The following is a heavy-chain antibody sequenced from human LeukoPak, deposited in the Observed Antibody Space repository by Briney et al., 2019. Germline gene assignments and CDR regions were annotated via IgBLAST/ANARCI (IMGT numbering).Heavy chain of an antibody. V-gene: IGHV1-69*05. D-gene: IGHD6-13*01. Sequence: SVKVSCKASGGTFSSYAISWVRQAPGQGLEWMGGIIPIFGTANYAQKFQGRVTITTDESTSTAYMELSSLRSEDTAVYYCAREGSSIAAAGMDVWGQGTTVTVSS. CDR1: GGTFSSYA. CDR2: IIPIFGTA. CDR3: AREGSSIAAAGMDV. J-gene: IGHJ6*02.